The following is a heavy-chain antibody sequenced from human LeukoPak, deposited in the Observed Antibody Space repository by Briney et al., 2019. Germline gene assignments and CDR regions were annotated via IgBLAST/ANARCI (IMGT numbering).Heavy chain of an antibody. V-gene: IGHV3-7*01. Sequence: GGSLRLSCAAAGFPFSSYWMTWVRQAPGKGLEWVANIKQDGSAKYNVDSVKGRFTISRDNAENSLYLQLDSLRVDDTAVYYCARSSITFDIWGQGTMVTVSS. CDR1: GFPFSSYW. CDR3: ARSSITFDI. CDR2: IKQDGSAK. D-gene: IGHD1-20*01. J-gene: IGHJ3*02.